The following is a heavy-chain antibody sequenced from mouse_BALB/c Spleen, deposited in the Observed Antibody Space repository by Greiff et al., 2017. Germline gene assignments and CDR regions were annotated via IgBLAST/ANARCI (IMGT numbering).Heavy chain of an antibody. J-gene: IGHJ4*01. Sequence: EVKLVESGGGLVQPGGSRKLSCAASGFTFSSFGMHWVRQAPEKGLEWVAYISSGSSTIYYADTVKGRFTIARDNPKNTLFLQMTSLRSEDTAMYYCASSSGVRRAMDYWGQGTSVTVSS. V-gene: IGHV5-17*02. CDR2: ISSGSSTI. CDR1: GFTFSSFG. D-gene: IGHD2-14*01. CDR3: ASSSGVRRAMDY.